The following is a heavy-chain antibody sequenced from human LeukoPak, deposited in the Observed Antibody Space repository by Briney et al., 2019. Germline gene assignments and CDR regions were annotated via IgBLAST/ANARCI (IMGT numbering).Heavy chain of an antibody. V-gene: IGHV4-39*07. CDR1: RGSISPTNYY. D-gene: IGHD6-6*01. J-gene: IGHJ4*02. CDR2: IAYTGST. Sequence: PSETLSLTCTVSRGSISPTNYYWGWIRQPPGKGLEYIGSIAYTGSTFYNPSLKSRVTISEDTSKNQVSLKLNSVTAADTAVYFCASHSIATAGPFDYWGQGTLVTVSS. CDR3: ASHSIATAGPFDY.